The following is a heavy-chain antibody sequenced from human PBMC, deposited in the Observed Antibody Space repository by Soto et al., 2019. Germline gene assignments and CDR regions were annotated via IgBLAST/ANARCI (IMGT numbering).Heavy chain of an antibody. CDR2: ISAYNGNT. CDR1: GYTFTSYG. CDR3: ARDRQRNFEDSSGFDY. V-gene: IGHV1-18*01. D-gene: IGHD3-22*01. Sequence: QVQLVQSGAEVKKPGASVKVSCKASGYTFTSYGISWVRQAPGQGLEWMGWISAYNGNTNYAQKRQGRVTMTTDTSTSTAYMELRSPRSDDTAVYDCARDRQRNFEDSSGFDYWGQGTLVNVSS. J-gene: IGHJ4*02.